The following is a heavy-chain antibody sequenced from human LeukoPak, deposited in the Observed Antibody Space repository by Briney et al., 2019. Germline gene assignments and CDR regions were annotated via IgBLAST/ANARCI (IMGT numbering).Heavy chain of an antibody. CDR1: GFTFSSYA. Sequence: GGSLRLSCAASGFTFSSYAMSWVRQAPGKGLEWVSAVSSSGGSTNYADYVKSQFTISRDNSKNTVYLHMNNLRAEDTAVYYCAKEGRKTGNTYGYEFDSWGQGTLVTVSS. CDR2: VSSSGGST. J-gene: IGHJ4*02. D-gene: IGHD5-18*01. CDR3: AKEGRKTGNTYGYEFDS. V-gene: IGHV3-23*01.